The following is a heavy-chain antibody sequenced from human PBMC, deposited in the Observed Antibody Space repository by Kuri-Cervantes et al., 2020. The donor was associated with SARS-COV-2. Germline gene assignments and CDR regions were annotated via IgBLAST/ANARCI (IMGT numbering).Heavy chain of an antibody. J-gene: IGHJ5*02. V-gene: IGHV1-2*02. CDR3: ARDIHDYDFWSISP. CDR2: INPNSGGT. CDR1: GYTFTGYY. Sequence: ASVKVSCKASGYTFTGYYMHWVRQAPGQGLEWMGWINPNSGGTNYAQKFQGRVTMTRDTSISTAYMELSRLRSDDTAVYYCARDIHDYDFWSISPWGQGTLVTVSS. D-gene: IGHD3-3*01.